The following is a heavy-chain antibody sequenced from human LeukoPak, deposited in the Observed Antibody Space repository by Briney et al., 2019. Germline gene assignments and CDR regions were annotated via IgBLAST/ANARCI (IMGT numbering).Heavy chain of an antibody. V-gene: IGHV3-48*03. CDR2: ISSSGSTI. J-gene: IGHJ4*02. CDR3: ARAPEGAAAGTNY. D-gene: IGHD6-13*01. CDR1: GFTFSSYE. Sequence: AGGSLRLSCAASGFTFSSYEVNWVRQAPGKGLEWVSYISSSGSTIYYADSVKGRFTISRDNAKNSLYLQMNSLRAEDTAVYYCARAPEGAAAGTNYWGQGTLVTVSS.